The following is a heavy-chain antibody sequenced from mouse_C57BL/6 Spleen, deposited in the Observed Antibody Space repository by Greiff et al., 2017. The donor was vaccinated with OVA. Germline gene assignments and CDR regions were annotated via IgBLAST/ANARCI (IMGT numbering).Heavy chain of an antibody. CDR3: AHHGWDAFDY. Sequence: EVQLQQSGPELVKPGASVKMSCKASGYTFTDYNMHWVKQSHGKSLEWIGYINPNNGGTSYNQKFKGKATLTVNKSSSTAYMELRSLTSEDSAVYYCAHHGWDAFDYWGQGTTLTVSS. CDR1: GYTFTDYN. D-gene: IGHD2-2*01. V-gene: IGHV1-22*01. J-gene: IGHJ2*01. CDR2: INPNNGGT.